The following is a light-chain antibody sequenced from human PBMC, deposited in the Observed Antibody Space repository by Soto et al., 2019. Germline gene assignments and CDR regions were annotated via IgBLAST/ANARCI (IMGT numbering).Light chain of an antibody. Sequence: PGEITTLSCRASQSVSSYLAWYQQKPGQAPRLLIYDASNRATGIPARFSGSGSGTDFTLTISSLEPEDFAVYYCQQRSNWPLTFGGGTKVDIK. CDR1: QSVSSY. J-gene: IGKJ4*01. CDR3: QQRSNWPLT. CDR2: DAS. V-gene: IGKV3-11*01.